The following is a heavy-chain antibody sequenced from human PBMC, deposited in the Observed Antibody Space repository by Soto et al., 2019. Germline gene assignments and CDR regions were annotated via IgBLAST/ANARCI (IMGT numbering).Heavy chain of an antibody. CDR3: ARSDDYVWGSYLVY. D-gene: IGHD3-16*02. CDR1: GFSLSTSGVG. CDR2: IYWDDDK. J-gene: IGHJ4*02. Sequence: QITLKESGPTLVKPTQTLTLTCTFSGFSLSTSGVGVGWIRQPPGKALEWLALIYWDDDKRYSPSLKSRLTITKDTSKNQVVLTMTNMDPVDTATYYCARSDDYVWGSYLVYWGQGTLVTVSS. V-gene: IGHV2-5*02.